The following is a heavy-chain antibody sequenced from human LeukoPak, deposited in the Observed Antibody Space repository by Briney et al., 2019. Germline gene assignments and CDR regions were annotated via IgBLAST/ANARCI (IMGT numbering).Heavy chain of an antibody. J-gene: IGHJ4*02. CDR1: GFTFSSFT. D-gene: IGHD2-15*01. Sequence: QAGGSLRLSCAASGFTFSSFTMNWARQVPGKGLEWISYISLGNSTMFYADSVKGRFTISRDNAKNSLYLQMNSLRDDDTAVYYCARVGNGRSWDYWGQGTLASVPS. V-gene: IGHV3-48*02. CDR2: ISLGNSTM. CDR3: ARVGNGRSWDY.